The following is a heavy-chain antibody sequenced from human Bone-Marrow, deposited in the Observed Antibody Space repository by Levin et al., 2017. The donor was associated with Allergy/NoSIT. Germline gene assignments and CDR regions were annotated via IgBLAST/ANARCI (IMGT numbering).Heavy chain of an antibody. J-gene: IGHJ4*02. CDR3: TTTGDSLNY. CDR1: GFTFSGSA. V-gene: IGHV3-73*01. Sequence: GESLKISCAASGFTFSGSAIHWVRQASGKGLEWLGRIRNKVDSYATVYAASVKGRFTISRDDSKNTAFLQMNSLKTEDTAVYYCTTTGDSLNYWGQGTPVTVSS. CDR2: IRNKVDSYAT. D-gene: IGHD4-17*01.